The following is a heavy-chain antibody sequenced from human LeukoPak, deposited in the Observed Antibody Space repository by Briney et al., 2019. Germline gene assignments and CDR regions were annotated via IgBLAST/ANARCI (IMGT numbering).Heavy chain of an antibody. Sequence: SETLSLTCAVYGGSFSGYYWSRIRQPPGKGLEWIGEINHSGSTNYNPSLKSRVTISVDTSKNQFSLKLSSVTAADTAVYYCARAVAVSYFDYWGQGTLVTVSS. CDR1: GGSFSGYY. CDR2: INHSGST. J-gene: IGHJ4*02. V-gene: IGHV4-34*01. D-gene: IGHD6-19*01. CDR3: ARAVAVSYFDY.